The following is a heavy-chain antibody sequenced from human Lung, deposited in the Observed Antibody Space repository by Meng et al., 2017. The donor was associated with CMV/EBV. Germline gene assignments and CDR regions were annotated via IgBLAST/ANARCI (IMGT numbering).Heavy chain of an antibody. CDR3: ARGSWNYDF. CDR1: GYTFTTYS. Sequence: SXXVSCKASGYTFTTYSITWVRQAPGQGLEWMGWISPYNGNTEYAQKFQGRVTMTTDTSTSTAYMEVRSLTSDDTAMYYCARGSWNYDFWGRGTMVTVSS. D-gene: IGHD1-7*01. J-gene: IGHJ4*02. V-gene: IGHV1-18*01. CDR2: ISPYNGNT.